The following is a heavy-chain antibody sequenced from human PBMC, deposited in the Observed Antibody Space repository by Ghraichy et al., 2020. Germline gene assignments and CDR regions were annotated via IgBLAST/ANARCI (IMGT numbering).Heavy chain of an antibody. D-gene: IGHD2-15*01. J-gene: IGHJ5*02. V-gene: IGHV3-23*01. CDR2: IGSSGNI. Sequence: WGSLRLSCEASGFTFRSYAMNWVRQAPGKGLEWVAGIGSSGNIYYADSVKGRFTISRDNSKSTAYLQMNSLRAEDTAVYYCAKDQVFVLGWFDAWGQGTLVSVSS. CDR1: GFTFRSYA. CDR3: AKDQVFVLGWFDA.